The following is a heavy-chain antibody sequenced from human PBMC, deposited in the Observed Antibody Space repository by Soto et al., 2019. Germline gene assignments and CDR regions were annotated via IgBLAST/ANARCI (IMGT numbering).Heavy chain of an antibody. D-gene: IGHD2-15*01. Sequence: QVQLVESGGGVVQPGRSLRLSCAASGFTFSSYGMHWVRQAPGKGLEWVAVISYDGSNKYYADSVKGRFTISRDNSKNTLYLQMNSLRAEDTAVYFCAKWWTTPGDYWGQGTLVTVSS. CDR1: GFTFSSYG. CDR3: AKWWTTPGDY. V-gene: IGHV3-30*18. J-gene: IGHJ4*02. CDR2: ISYDGSNK.